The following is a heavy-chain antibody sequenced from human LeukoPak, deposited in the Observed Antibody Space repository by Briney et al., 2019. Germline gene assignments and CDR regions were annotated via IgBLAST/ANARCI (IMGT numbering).Heavy chain of an antibody. CDR2: IYYSGST. V-gene: IGHV4-59*08. D-gene: IGHD5-18*01. CDR3: ARRPDSYGHYYFDY. Sequence: SETLSLTCTVSGGSISSYYWCWIRQPPGKGLEWIGYIYYSGSTNYNPSLKSRVAISVDTSKKQFSLKLSSVTAADTAVYYCARRPDSYGHYYFDYWGQGTLVTVSS. CDR1: GGSISSYY. J-gene: IGHJ4*02.